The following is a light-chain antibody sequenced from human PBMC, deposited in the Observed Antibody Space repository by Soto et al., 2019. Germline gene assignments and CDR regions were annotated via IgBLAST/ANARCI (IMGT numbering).Light chain of an antibody. CDR2: EVT. CDR1: NSDVGNYNL. Sequence: QSALTQPASVSGSPGQSITISCTGTNSDVGNYNLVSWFQHHPGQAAKLIIYEVTKRPSGISNRFSGSKSGNTASLTISGLQAEDESDYYCCSYAGVRTQVLFGAGTKLTVL. CDR3: CSYAGVRTQVL. J-gene: IGLJ2*01. V-gene: IGLV2-23*02.